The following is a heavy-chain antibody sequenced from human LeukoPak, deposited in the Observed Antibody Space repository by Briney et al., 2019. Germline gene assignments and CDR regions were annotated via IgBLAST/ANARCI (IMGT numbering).Heavy chain of an antibody. Sequence: GESLKISCTGSGYSFTSQLISWVRQLPGKGLEWMGRIDPSDSYTNFSPSFQGHVTISADKSISTAYLQWSSLKASDTAMYYCARLIYSGDDRNYFDYWGQGTLVTVSS. J-gene: IGHJ4*02. CDR1: GYSFTSQL. V-gene: IGHV5-10-1*01. CDR3: ARLIYSGDDRNYFDY. D-gene: IGHD5-12*01. CDR2: IDPSDSYT.